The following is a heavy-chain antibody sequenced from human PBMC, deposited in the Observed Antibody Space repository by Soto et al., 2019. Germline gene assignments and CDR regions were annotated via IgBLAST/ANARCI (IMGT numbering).Heavy chain of an antibody. CDR3: ARATGTRSSDYFDY. V-gene: IGHV6-1*01. Sequence: LSLTCAISGDSVSNNGAAWNWIRQSPSRGLEWLGRTYYRSKWGSDYAVSVKGRITINPDTSKNQLSLQLDSVTPDDTAVYYCARATGTRSSDYFDYWGQGTLVTVSS. J-gene: IGHJ4*02. CDR1: GDSVSNNGAA. CDR2: TYYRSKWGS. D-gene: IGHD6-6*01.